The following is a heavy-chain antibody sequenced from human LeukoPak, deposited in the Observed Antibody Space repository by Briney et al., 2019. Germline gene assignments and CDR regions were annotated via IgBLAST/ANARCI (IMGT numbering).Heavy chain of an antibody. CDR2: ISSGGSSI. CDR1: GFIFSDYY. CDR3: ARDRYSYGYAGLGY. J-gene: IGHJ4*02. D-gene: IGHD5-18*01. V-gene: IGHV3-11*04. Sequence: GGSLRLSCAASGFIFSDYYMSWIRQAPGKGLEWVSYISSGGSSIYYADSVKGRFTISRDNSKNTLYLQMNSLRAEDTAVYYCARDRYSYGYAGLGYWGQGTLVTVSS.